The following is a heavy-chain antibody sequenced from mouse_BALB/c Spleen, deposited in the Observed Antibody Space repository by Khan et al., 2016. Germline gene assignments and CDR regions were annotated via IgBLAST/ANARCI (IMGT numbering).Heavy chain of an antibody. Sequence: EVKLLESGGGLVQPGGSLKLSCAASGFDFSRYWMSWVRQAPGKGLEWIGEINPDSSTINYTPSLKDKFIISRDNAKNTPYLQMSKVRSEDTAVYYCARLRYYGNHDYWGQGTTLTVSS. D-gene: IGHD1-2*01. V-gene: IGHV4-1*02. CDR2: INPDSSTI. CDR3: ARLRYYGNHDY. CDR1: GFDFSRYW. J-gene: IGHJ2*01.